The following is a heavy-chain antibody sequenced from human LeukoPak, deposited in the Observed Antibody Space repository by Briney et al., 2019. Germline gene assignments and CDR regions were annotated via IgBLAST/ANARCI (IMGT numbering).Heavy chain of an antibody. Sequence: SETLSLTCAVSGGSISSSNWWSWVRQPPGKGLEWIGEIYHSGSTNYNPSLKSRVTISVDKSKNQFSLKLSSVTAADTAVYYCASRYMYYYGSGSYLGYWGQGTLVTVSS. V-gene: IGHV4-4*02. J-gene: IGHJ4*02. CDR1: GGSISSSNW. CDR3: ASRYMYYYGSGSYLGY. CDR2: IYHSGST. D-gene: IGHD3-10*01.